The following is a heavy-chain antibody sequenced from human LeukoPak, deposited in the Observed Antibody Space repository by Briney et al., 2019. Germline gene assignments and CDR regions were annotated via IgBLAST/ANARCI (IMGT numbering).Heavy chain of an antibody. D-gene: IGHD3-9*01. CDR3: ARVSILTGYFNNWYFDL. J-gene: IGHJ2*01. Sequence: PGGSLRLSCAASGFTLSSYWMRWVRQARGKGREWGANIKQDGRERYNVDSVKGRFTISRDNAKNSLYLQMTSLRAEDMAVYYCARVSILTGYFNNWYFDLWGRGTLVTVSS. V-gene: IGHV3-7*01. CDR1: GFTLSSYW. CDR2: IKQDGRER.